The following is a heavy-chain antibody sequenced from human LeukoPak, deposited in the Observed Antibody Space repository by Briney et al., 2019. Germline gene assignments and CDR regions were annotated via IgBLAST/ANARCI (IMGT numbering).Heavy chain of an antibody. CDR2: ISSSGSTI. CDR1: GFTFSSYE. CDR3: ARNVYNFDY. D-gene: IGHD3-10*02. V-gene: IGHV3-48*03. Sequence: GGSLRLSCAASGFTFSSYEVNWVRQAPGKGLERVSYISSSGSTIYYADSVQGRFTISRDNAQNSLYLQMSSLRAEDTAVYYCARNVYNFDYWGQGTLVTVSS. J-gene: IGHJ4*02.